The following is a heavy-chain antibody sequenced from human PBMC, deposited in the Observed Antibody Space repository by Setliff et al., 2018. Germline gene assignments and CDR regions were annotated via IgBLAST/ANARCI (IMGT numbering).Heavy chain of an antibody. CDR1: GGSVSPYF. CDR2: IYHNGNT. V-gene: IGHV4-59*02. D-gene: IGHD5-18*01. CDR3: ARDRTAYSYGLDV. Sequence: PSETLSLTCIVSGGSVSPYFWSWIRQPPGKGLQRIGYIYHNGNTNFNPSLKSRVNMSIDTSKNQFALNLKSVTAADTAVYYCARDRTAYSYGLDVWGQGTTVTVSS. J-gene: IGHJ6*02.